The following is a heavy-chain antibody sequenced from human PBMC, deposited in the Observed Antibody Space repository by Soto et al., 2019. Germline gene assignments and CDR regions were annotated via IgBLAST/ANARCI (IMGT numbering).Heavy chain of an antibody. Sequence: QVQLQESGPGLVKPSQTLSLTCTVSGGYISSGDYYWSWIRQHPEKGLEWIGYIYNTGHSSYNPSLQSRLTISIDTSKNQFSPKLSSVTAADTAMYYCARGRRYTSSWYWFDPWGQGTLVTVSS. D-gene: IGHD6-13*01. CDR2: IYNTGHS. J-gene: IGHJ5*02. V-gene: IGHV4-31*03. CDR3: ARGRRYTSSWYWFDP. CDR1: GGYISSGDYY.